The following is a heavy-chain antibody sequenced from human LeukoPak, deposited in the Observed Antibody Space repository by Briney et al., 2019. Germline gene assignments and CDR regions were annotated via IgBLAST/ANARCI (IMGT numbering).Heavy chain of an antibody. D-gene: IGHD1-26*01. Sequence: PSETLSLTCTVSGGSISSYYWSWIRQPPGKGLEWIGYIYYSGSTNYNPSLKSRVTISVDTSKNQFSLKLSSATAADTAVYYCARSGYSRSYYDRAYFDYWGQGTLVTVSS. CDR3: ARSGYSRSYYDRAYFDY. V-gene: IGHV4-59*08. J-gene: IGHJ4*02. CDR1: GGSISSYY. CDR2: IYYSGST.